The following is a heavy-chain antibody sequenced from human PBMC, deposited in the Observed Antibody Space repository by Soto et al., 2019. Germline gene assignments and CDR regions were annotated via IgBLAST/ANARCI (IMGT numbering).Heavy chain of an antibody. Sequence: PSETLSLTCTVSGGSISSYYWSWIRQPPGKGLEWIGYIYYSGSTNYNPSLKSRVTISVDTSKNQFSLKLSSVTAADTAVYYCARAEYQLYYYYYGMDVWGQGTTVTVSS. V-gene: IGHV4-59*01. CDR1: GGSISSYY. D-gene: IGHD2-2*01. J-gene: IGHJ6*02. CDR2: IYYSGST. CDR3: ARAEYQLYYYYYGMDV.